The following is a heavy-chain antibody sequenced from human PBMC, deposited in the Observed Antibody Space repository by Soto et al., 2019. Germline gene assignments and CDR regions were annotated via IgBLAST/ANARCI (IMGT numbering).Heavy chain of an antibody. CDR1: GYTFTGYY. CDR2: INPNSGGT. CDR3: ARTHCSSTRCYVGSWDY. J-gene: IGHJ4*02. Sequence: ASVKVSCKASGYTFTGYYMHWVRQAPGQGLEWMGWINPNSGGTNYAQNFQGWVTMTRDTSISTAYMELSRLRSDDTAVYYCARTHCSSTRCYVGSWDYWGQGTWVTASS. D-gene: IGHD2-2*01. V-gene: IGHV1-2*04.